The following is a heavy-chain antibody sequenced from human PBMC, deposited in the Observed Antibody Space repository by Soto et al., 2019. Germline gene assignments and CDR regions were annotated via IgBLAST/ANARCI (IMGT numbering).Heavy chain of an antibody. Sequence: SGNPSITCAVSQGSINRNNYYWAWIRQPPGKGLEWIGSIYYSGSTNYSPSLKSRVTISVDTSKNHFSLKLSSVTAADTAVYYCARLPYYYDSSGYYVYFDYWGQGALVT. CDR1: QGSINRNNYY. J-gene: IGHJ4*02. CDR2: IYYSGST. D-gene: IGHD3-22*01. CDR3: ARLPYYYDSSGYYVYFDY. V-gene: IGHV4-39*02.